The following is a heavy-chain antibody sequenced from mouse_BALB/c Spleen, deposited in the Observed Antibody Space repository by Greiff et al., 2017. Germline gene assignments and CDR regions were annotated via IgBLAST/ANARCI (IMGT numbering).Heavy chain of an antibody. V-gene: IGHV5-4*02. D-gene: IGHD2-14*01. J-gene: IGHJ4*01. CDR2: ISDGGSYT. CDR3: AREYYRYDGYAMDY. CDR1: GFTFSDYY. Sequence: DVQLVESGGGLVKPGGSLKLSCAASGFTFSDYYMYWVRQTPEKRLEWVATISDGGSYTYYPDSVKGRFTISRDNAKNNLYLQMSSLKSEDTAMYYCAREYYRYDGYAMDYWGQGTSVTVSS.